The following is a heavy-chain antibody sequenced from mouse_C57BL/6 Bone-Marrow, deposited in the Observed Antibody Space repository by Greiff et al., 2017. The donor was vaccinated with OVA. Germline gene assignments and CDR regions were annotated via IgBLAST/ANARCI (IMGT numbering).Heavy chain of an antibody. Sequence: QVQLQQPGAELVRPGTSVKLSCKASGYTFTSYWMHWVKQRPGQGLEWIGVIDPSDSYPNYNQKFKGKATLTVDPSSSTAYMQLSSLTSEDSAVYYCARDGDGYDWFAYWGQGTLVTVSA. V-gene: IGHV1-59*01. CDR2: IDPSDSYP. CDR1: GYTFTSYW. D-gene: IGHD2-2*01. J-gene: IGHJ3*01. CDR3: ARDGDGYDWFAY.